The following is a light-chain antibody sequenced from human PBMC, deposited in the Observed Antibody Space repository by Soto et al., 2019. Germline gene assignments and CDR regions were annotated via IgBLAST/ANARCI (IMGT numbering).Light chain of an antibody. Sequence: DIQMTQSPSTLSVSVGERVTSACRASQTISSWLAWYQQKPGKAPKLLIYKASTLKSGVPSRFSGSGSGTEFTLTISSLQPDDFATYYCQHYNSYSEAFGQGTKVDIK. CDR1: QTISSW. CDR2: KAS. J-gene: IGKJ1*01. CDR3: QHYNSYSEA. V-gene: IGKV1-5*03.